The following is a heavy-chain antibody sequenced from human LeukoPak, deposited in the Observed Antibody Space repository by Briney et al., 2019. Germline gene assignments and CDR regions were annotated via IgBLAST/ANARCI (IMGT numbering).Heavy chain of an antibody. D-gene: IGHD1-7*01. Sequence: SGGSLRLSCTASGFSFGDYGMSWVRQAPGKGLEWVSFIRSTTHSGTTEYAASVKGRFTMSRDDSKRIAYLQMNSLKTEDTAVYYCTRAPYNSENYPYCFDFWGQGTLVTVSS. V-gene: IGHV3-49*04. CDR2: IRSTTHSGTT. J-gene: IGHJ4*02. CDR3: TRAPYNSENYPYCFDF. CDR1: GFSFGDYG.